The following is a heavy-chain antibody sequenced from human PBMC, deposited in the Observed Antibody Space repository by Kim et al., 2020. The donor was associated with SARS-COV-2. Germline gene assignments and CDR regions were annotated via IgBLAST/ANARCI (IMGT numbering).Heavy chain of an antibody. CDR3: ARNPGWFDP. Sequence: STYYNPSLKSRVTISVDTSKNQFSLKLSSVTAADTAVYYCARNPGWFDPWGQGTLVTVSS. CDR2: ST. J-gene: IGHJ5*02. V-gene: IGHV4-31*02.